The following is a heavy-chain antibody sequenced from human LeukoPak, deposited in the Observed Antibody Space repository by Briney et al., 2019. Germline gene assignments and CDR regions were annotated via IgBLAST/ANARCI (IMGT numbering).Heavy chain of an antibody. V-gene: IGHV3-11*01. J-gene: IGHJ4*02. CDR2: TSSGGSTI. D-gene: IGHD6-6*01. CDR1: AFTFSGFH. CDR3: ARGDRPLDY. Sequence: GGSLRLSCAASAFTFSGFHMSWIRQAPGKGLEWVSHTSSGGSTIYYADSVKGRFTISRDNAKNSLYLQMNSLRAEDTAVYYCARGDRPLDYWGQGTLVTVSS.